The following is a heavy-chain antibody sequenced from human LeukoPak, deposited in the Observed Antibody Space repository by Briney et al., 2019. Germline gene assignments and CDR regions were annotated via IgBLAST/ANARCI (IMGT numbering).Heavy chain of an antibody. J-gene: IGHJ4*02. CDR2: IYYSGST. V-gene: IGHV4-59*01. CDR3: ARYYYDSSGEPRYYFDY. CDR1: GGSISSYY. Sequence: SETLSLTCTVSGGSISSYYWSWIRQPPGKGLEWIGYIYYSGSTNSNPSLKSRVTISVDTSKNQFSLKLSSVTAADTAVYYCARYYYDSSGEPRYYFDYWGQGTLVTVSS. D-gene: IGHD3-22*01.